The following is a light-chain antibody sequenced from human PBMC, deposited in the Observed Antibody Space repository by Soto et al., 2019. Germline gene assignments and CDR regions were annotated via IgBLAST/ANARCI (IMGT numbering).Light chain of an antibody. J-gene: IGKJ4*01. V-gene: IGKV3-15*01. CDR3: QQLNSHPLT. Sequence: EIVLTQAPGTLSLSPGARATLSCGASQSISDTLAWYQQKPGQAPRLLIHGASTRATGFAARFSGSGSGTDFTLTISSLQPEDFATYYCQQLNSHPLTFGGGTKV. CDR2: GAS. CDR1: QSISDT.